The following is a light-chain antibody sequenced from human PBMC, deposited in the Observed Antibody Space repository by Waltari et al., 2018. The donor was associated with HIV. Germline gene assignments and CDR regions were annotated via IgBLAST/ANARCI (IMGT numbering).Light chain of an antibody. J-gene: IGLJ2*01. CDR3: SSYAGSNRFVV. Sequence: QSALTQPPSASGSPGQSVAISCTGTSSDIGAYNFVSWYQQQPGSAPKLIIFEVTKRPTGVPDRFSGSKSGNTASLTVSGLLPEDDADYYCSSYAGSNRFVVFGGGTMLTVL. CDR1: SSDIGAYNF. CDR2: EVT. V-gene: IGLV2-8*01.